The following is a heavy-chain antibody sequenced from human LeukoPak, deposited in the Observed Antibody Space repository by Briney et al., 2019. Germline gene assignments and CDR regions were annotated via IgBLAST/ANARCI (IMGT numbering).Heavy chain of an antibody. D-gene: IGHD2-15*01. CDR2: IIPIFGTA. CDR1: GGTFSSYA. Sequence: ASVKVSCKASGGTFSSYAISWVRQAPGQGLEWMGGIIPIFGTANYAQKFQGRVTITADESTSTAYMELSSLRSEDTAVYYCARGPRAAYYYGMDVWGQGTTVTVSS. CDR3: ARGPRAAYYYGMDV. V-gene: IGHV1-69*13. J-gene: IGHJ6*02.